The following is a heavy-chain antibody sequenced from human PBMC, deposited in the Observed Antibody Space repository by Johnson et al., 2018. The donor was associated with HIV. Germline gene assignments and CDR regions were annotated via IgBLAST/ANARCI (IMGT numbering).Heavy chain of an antibody. D-gene: IGHD3-3*01. J-gene: IGHJ3*02. CDR2: IRNDGSNK. CDR3: AAYYDFWSCSYTSGFDI. CDR1: RFTFSSYG. Sequence: QVQLVESGGGVVQPGGSLRLSCEASRFTFSSYGMHWVRQAPGKGLEWVAFIRNDGSNKYYADSVKGRFTISRDNSKNTVFLQMNSLRPEDTAMYYCAAYYDFWSCSYTSGFDIWGQGTMVTVSS. V-gene: IGHV3-30*02.